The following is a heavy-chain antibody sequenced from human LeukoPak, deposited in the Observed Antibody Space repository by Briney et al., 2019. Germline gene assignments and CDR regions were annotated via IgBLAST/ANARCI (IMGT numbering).Heavy chain of an antibody. V-gene: IGHV3-33*01. Sequence: GGSLRLSCAASGFTFSSYGMHWVRQAPGKGLDWVAVIWYDGSNKYYADSVKGRFTISRDNSKNTLYLQMNSLRAEDTAVYYCARSRYYYDSSGFYYFDYWGQGTLVTVSS. D-gene: IGHD3-22*01. CDR3: ARSRYYYDSSGFYYFDY. J-gene: IGHJ4*02. CDR1: GFTFSSYG. CDR2: IWYDGSNK.